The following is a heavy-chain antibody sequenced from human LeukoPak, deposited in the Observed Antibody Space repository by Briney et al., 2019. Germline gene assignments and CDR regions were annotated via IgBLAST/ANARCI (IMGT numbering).Heavy chain of an antibody. D-gene: IGHD5-24*01. Sequence: GGSLRLSCAASGFTFSSYWIHWVRQAPGKGLEWVSAISGGGGSTYYAYSVKGRFTISRDNSKNTLYLQMNSLRAEDTAVYYCAKSTYLGNGYSDYWGQGTLVTVSS. V-gene: IGHV3-23*01. CDR2: ISGGGGST. J-gene: IGHJ4*02. CDR1: GFTFSSYW. CDR3: AKSTYLGNGYSDY.